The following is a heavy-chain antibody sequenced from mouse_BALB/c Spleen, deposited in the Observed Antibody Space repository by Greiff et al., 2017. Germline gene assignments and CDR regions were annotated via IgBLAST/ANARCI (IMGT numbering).Heavy chain of an antibody. CDR3: AYYGSSPYYFDY. D-gene: IGHD1-1*01. CDR2: IDPENGNT. V-gene: IGHV14-1*02. CDR1: GFNIKDYY. Sequence: EVKLEESGAELVRPGALVKLSCKASGFNIKDYYMHWVKQRPEQGLEWIGWIDPENGNTIYDPKFQGKASITADTSSNTAYLQPSSLTSEDTAVYYCAYYGSSPYYFDYWGQGTTLTVSS. J-gene: IGHJ2*01.